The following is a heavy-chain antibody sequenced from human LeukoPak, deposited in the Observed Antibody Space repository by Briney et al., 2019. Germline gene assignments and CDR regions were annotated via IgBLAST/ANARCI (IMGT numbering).Heavy chain of an antibody. CDR1: GFTVSSNF. D-gene: IGHD3-16*01. J-gene: IGHJ4*02. V-gene: IGHV3-66*01. Sequence: PGGSLRLSCAASGFTVSSNFMSWVRQAPGKGLEWVSLIYSGGSTYYADSVKGRFTISRDNSKNTLYLQMNSLRAEDTAVYYCAREPPGGGFDYWGQGTLVTVSS. CDR3: AREPPGGGFDY. CDR2: IYSGGST.